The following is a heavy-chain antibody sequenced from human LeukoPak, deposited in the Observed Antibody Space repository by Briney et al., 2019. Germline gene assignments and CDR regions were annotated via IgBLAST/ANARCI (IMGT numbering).Heavy chain of an antibody. D-gene: IGHD3-22*01. CDR1: GFTFSDSF. Sequence: GGSLRLSCAASGFTFSDSFMNWIRQAPGKGLEWLSYISHSGSNLDYAESVRGRFTISRDNANHSPYLQINSLRAEDTAVYYCARGDSSGAPDYWGQGTLVTVSS. CDR2: ISHSGSNL. J-gene: IGHJ4*02. CDR3: ARGDSSGAPDY. V-gene: IGHV3-11*01.